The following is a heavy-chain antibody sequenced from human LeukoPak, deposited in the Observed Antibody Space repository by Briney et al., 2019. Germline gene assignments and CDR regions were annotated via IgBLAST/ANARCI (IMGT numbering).Heavy chain of an antibody. J-gene: IGHJ4*02. CDR2: IKSKTDGGTT. CDR3: TTAYGSGSYYRDY. Sequence: GGSLRLSCAASGFTFSNAWMSWVRQAPGKGLEWVGRIKSKTDGGTTDYAAPVKGRFTISRDDSKNTLYLQMNSLKTEDTAVSYCTTAYGSGSYYRDYWGQGTLVTVSS. CDR1: GFTFSNAW. D-gene: IGHD3-10*01. V-gene: IGHV3-15*01.